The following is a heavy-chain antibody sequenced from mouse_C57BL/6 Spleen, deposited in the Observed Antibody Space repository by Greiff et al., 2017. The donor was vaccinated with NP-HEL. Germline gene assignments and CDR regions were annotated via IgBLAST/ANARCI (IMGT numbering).Heavy chain of an antibody. V-gene: IGHV1-15*01. D-gene: IGHD1-1*01. CDR3: CPSTTVVATRVY. J-gene: IGHJ2*01. CDR1: GFTFTDYE. CDR2: IDPATGGT. Sequence: VKLLESGAELVRPGASVTLSCTASGFTFTDYEMHWVKQTPVHGLEWIGAIDPATGGTAYTQKFQGKAILTADKSSSTAYMELRSLTSEDSAVNYCCPSTTVVATRVYWGQGTTVTVSS.